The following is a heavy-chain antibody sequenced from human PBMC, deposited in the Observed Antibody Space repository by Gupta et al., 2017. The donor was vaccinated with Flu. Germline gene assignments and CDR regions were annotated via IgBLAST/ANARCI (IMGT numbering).Heavy chain of an antibody. V-gene: IGHV3-33*01. J-gene: IGHJ3*01. Sequence: QAQLVESGGGVVQPGSSLRLSCAASGFTFSNYGMHWVRQAPGKGLEWVAVLWHDGTNEYYADSVKGRFTISRDNSKNSLYLQLDNMRPEDTAVYFCTTLVAFDIFAAWGQGTMVIVSS. CDR1: GFTFSNYG. D-gene: IGHD1-1*01. CDR3: TTLVAFDIFAA. CDR2: LWHDGTNE.